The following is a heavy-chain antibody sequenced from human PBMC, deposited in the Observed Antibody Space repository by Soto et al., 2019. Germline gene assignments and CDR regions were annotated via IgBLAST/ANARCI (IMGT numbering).Heavy chain of an antibody. V-gene: IGHV3-30*18. J-gene: IGHJ4*02. Sequence: GGSLRLSCAGSGFTFSSYGIHWVRQAPGKGLEWVALISYDGGNEKYTESVKDRFTISRDDSHNVAYLQMSSLRTDDTAMYYCAKDRYSGTYPTDFDYWGQGSLVTVSS. CDR1: GFTFSSYG. D-gene: IGHD1-26*01. CDR2: ISYDGGNE. CDR3: AKDRYSGTYPTDFDY.